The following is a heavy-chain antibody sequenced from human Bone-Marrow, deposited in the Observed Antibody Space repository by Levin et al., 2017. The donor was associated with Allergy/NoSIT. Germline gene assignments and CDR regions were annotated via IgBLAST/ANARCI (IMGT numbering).Heavy chain of an antibody. CDR3: AREGKSFDYFHFLDV. D-gene: IGHD3-9*01. V-gene: IGHV4-4*02. CDR1: GDSISFGNW. CDR2: IYHNGDT. Sequence: SQTLSLPCAVSGDSISFGNWWSWVRQSPGKGLEWIGDIYHNGDTNYNPSLESRVTMSVDKSKNHFSLRLTSVTAADTSIYYCAREGKSFDYFHFLDVWGLGTTVTVSS. J-gene: IGHJ6*04.